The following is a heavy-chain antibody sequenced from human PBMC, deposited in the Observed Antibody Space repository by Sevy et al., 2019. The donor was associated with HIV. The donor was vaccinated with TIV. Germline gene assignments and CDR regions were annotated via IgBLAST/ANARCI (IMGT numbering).Heavy chain of an antibody. CDR3: AKDRFDGRGYYPDGAFDI. Sequence: GGSLRLSCAASGFTFSNYALNWVRQVPGKGLEWVSTISGSGFNTYYGDSVKVRFTISRDNSKNTLYLQMSSLSPEDTALHYCAKDRFDGRGYYPDGAFDIWGQGTKVTVSS. D-gene: IGHD3-22*01. CDR1: GFTFSNYA. CDR2: ISGSGFNT. V-gene: IGHV3-23*01. J-gene: IGHJ3*02.